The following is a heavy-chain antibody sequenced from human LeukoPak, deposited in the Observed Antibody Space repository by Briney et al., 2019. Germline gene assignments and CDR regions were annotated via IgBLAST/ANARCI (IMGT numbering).Heavy chain of an antibody. J-gene: IGHJ3*02. CDR1: GGSISSSSYY. Sequence: SETLSLTCTVSGGSISSSSYYWGWIRQPPGKGLEWIGSIYYSGSTYYNPSLKSRVTISVDTSKNQFPLKLSSVTAADTAVYYCARGTGYCSGGSCRRSGAFDIWGQGTMVTVSS. D-gene: IGHD2-15*01. CDR2: IYYSGST. CDR3: ARGTGYCSGGSCRRSGAFDI. V-gene: IGHV4-39*06.